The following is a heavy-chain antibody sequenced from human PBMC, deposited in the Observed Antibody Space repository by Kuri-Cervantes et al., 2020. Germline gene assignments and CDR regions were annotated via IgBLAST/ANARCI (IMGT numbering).Heavy chain of an antibody. CDR2: IYYSGST. CDR1: GGSISSGGYY. V-gene: IGHV4-31*03. J-gene: IGHJ6*02. Sequence: SETLSLTCTVSGGSISSGGYYWSWIRQHPGKGLEWIGYIYYSGSTYYNPSLKSRVTISVDTSKNQFSLKLSSVTAADTAVYYCARGGRNYYDSSGYTWDYYYGMDVWGQGTTVTVSS. CDR3: ARGGRNYYDSSGYTWDYYYGMDV. D-gene: IGHD3-22*01.